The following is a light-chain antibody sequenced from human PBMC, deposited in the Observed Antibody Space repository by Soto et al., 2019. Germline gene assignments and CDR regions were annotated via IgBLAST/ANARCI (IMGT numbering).Light chain of an antibody. CDR2: DAS. CDR3: QQYNSYSRT. CDR1: QSITTW. Sequence: DIQITQSPSTVSAYVGDSVTITCRASQSITTWLAWYQQKQGKAPKLLIYDASSLESGVPSRFSGSGSGTELTLTISSLQPDDFETYYCQQYNSYSRTFGQGTKVDIK. V-gene: IGKV1-5*01. J-gene: IGKJ1*01.